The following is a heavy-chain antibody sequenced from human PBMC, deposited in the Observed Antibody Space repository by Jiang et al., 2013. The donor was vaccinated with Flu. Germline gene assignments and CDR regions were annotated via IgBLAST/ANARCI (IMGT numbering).Heavy chain of an antibody. D-gene: IGHD3-16*01. CDR1: GGTFSNYA. V-gene: IGHV1-69*04. J-gene: IGHJ4*02. Sequence: GAEVKKPGSSVKVSCKASGGTFSNYAISWVRQAPGQGLEFMGRITPILGVADYTQKFQGRVTITANESTSTAYMEIYNLTPADTAIFYCARGASVANVWDFWGQGTQVTVSS. CDR3: ARGASVANVWDF. CDR2: ITPILGVA.